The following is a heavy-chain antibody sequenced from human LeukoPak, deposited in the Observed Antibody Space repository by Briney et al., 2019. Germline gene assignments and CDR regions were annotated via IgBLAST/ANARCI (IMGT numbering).Heavy chain of an antibody. CDR2: IYYRGST. V-gene: IGHV4-59*01. Sequence: PSETLSLTCIVSGGSISSYYWSWIRQPPGKGLEWIGNIYYRGSTNYNPSLNSRVIMSVDTTNNQFSLRLSSVTAADTAVYYCARVVYRGENWFDPWGQGTLVTVSS. CDR3: ARVVYRGENWFDP. CDR1: GGSISSYY. J-gene: IGHJ5*02. D-gene: IGHD3-10*01.